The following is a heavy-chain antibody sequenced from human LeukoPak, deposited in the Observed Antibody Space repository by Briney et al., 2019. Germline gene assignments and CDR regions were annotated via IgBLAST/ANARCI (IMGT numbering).Heavy chain of an antibody. CDR2: ISSSSSYI. CDR3: ARDHFSGSWGFDP. CDR1: EFTFSVYA. V-gene: IGHV3-21*01. J-gene: IGHJ5*02. D-gene: IGHD1-26*01. Sequence: PGGSLRLSCAASEFTFSVYAMNWVRQAPGKGLEWVSSISSSSSYIYYADSVKGRFTISRDNAKNSLYLQMNSLRAEDTAVYYCARDHFSGSWGFDPWGQGTLVTVSS.